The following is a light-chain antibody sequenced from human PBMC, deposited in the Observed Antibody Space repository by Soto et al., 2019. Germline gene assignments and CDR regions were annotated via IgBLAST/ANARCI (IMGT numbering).Light chain of an antibody. CDR3: ISYTVSMDYV. J-gene: IGLJ1*01. V-gene: IGLV2-14*01. CDR2: SVT. CDR1: SSDIGTYDH. Sequence: QSALTQPASVSGSPGQSITISCSGTSSDIGTYDHVAWLQQFPGKNTKLMIYSVTNRPSGVSYRFSGAKSGNSASLTISGLQAEDEADYYCISYTVSMDYVFGTGTKLTVL.